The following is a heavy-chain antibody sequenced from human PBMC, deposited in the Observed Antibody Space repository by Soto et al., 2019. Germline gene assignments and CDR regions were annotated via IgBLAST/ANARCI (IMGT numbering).Heavy chain of an antibody. J-gene: IGHJ6*03. CDR2: MNPNSGNT. V-gene: IGHV1-8*01. Sequence: ASVKVSCKASGYTFTSYDINWVRQATGQGLEWMGWMNPNSGNTGYAQKFQGRVTMTRNTSISTAYMELSSLRSEDTAVYYCASLGTYYDFWSGENYYMDVWGKGTTVTVSS. CDR3: ASLGTYYDFWSGENYYMDV. CDR1: GYTFTSYD. D-gene: IGHD3-3*01.